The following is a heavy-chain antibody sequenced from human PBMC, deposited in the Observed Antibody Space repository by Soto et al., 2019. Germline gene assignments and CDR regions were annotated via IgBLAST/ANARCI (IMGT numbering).Heavy chain of an antibody. V-gene: IGHV4-61*01. CDR1: VGSVSSRSHF. CDR3: ARYDAESGSNKLDP. CDR2: IYYTGNT. Sequence: QVQLQESGPGVVKPSDTLSVTCTVSVGSVSSRSHFWGWIRQPPGGGLQWIGYIYYTGNTNYSPSIKTRATLSVDTSRNQSSLRLTSVTAADTAIYYCARYDAESGSNKLDPWGQGTLVTVSS. D-gene: IGHD5-12*01. J-gene: IGHJ5*02.